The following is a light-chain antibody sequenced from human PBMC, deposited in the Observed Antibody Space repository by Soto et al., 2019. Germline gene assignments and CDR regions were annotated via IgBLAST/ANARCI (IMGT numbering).Light chain of an antibody. CDR2: EDN. J-gene: IGLJ2*01. V-gene: IGLV6-57*04. CDR1: SGSIASNY. CDR3: QSYDSGNVV. Sequence: NFMLTQPHSVSESPGKTVTISCTRSSGSIASNYVQWYQQRPGSAPTPVIYEDNERPSGVPDRFSGSIDSSSNSASLTISGLETDDEADYYCQSYDSGNVVFGGGTKLTVL.